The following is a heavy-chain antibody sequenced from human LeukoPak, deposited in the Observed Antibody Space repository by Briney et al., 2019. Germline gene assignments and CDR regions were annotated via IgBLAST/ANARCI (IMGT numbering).Heavy chain of an antibody. CDR2: IYYSGST. D-gene: IGHD6-13*01. CDR1: GGSISSSGYY. Sequence: SETLSLTCTVSGGSISSSGYYWGWIRQPPGKGLEWIGSIYYSGSTYYNPSLKSRVTISVDTSKNQFSLRLSSVTAADAAVYYCARDGVAAADRWGQGTLVTVSS. J-gene: IGHJ4*02. CDR3: ARDGVAAADR. V-gene: IGHV4-39*07.